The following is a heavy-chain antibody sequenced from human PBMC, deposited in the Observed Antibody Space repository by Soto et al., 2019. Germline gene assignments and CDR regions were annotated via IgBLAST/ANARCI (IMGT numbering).Heavy chain of an antibody. J-gene: IGHJ3*02. CDR2: ISYDGSNK. CDR3: ARDSPALSDIAVAGNDAFDI. D-gene: IGHD6-19*01. Sequence: PGGSLRLCCAASRFTFSSYAMPWVRQAPGKGLEWVAVISYDGSNKYYADSVKGRFTISRDNSKNTLYLQMNSLRAEDTAVYYCARDSPALSDIAVAGNDAFDIWGQGTMVTVSS. V-gene: IGHV3-30-3*01. CDR1: RFTFSSYA.